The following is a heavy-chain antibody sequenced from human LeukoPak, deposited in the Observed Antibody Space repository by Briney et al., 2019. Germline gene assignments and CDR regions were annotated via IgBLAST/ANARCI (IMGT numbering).Heavy chain of an antibody. Sequence: GGSLRLSCAASGFTSSSYAMSWVRQAPGKGLEWVSAISGSGGSTYYADSVKGRFTISRDNSKNTLYLQMNSLRAEDTAVYYCAKGYCSGGSCYAVFDHWGQGTLVTVSS. D-gene: IGHD2-15*01. V-gene: IGHV3-23*01. CDR2: ISGSGGST. J-gene: IGHJ4*02. CDR1: GFTSSSYA. CDR3: AKGYCSGGSCYAVFDH.